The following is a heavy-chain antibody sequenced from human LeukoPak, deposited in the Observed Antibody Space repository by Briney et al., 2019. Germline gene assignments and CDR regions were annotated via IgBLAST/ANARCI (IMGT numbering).Heavy chain of an antibody. Sequence: PGGSLRLSCAASGFTFSSYSMNWVRQAPGKGLEWVSSISSSSSYIYYADSVKGRFTISRDNAKNSLYLQMNSLRAEDTAVYYCARVGGETTDFWSGYAYYYYYMDVWGKGTTVTVSS. J-gene: IGHJ6*03. D-gene: IGHD3-3*01. CDR1: GFTFSSYS. CDR3: ARVGGETTDFWSGYAYYYYYMDV. V-gene: IGHV3-21*01. CDR2: ISSSSSYI.